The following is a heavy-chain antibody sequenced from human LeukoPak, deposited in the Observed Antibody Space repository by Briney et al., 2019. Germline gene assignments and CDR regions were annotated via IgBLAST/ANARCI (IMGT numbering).Heavy chain of an antibody. V-gene: IGHV3-15*01. D-gene: IGHD3-10*01. CDR1: GFTFTTYG. CDR3: TTASGRSDY. Sequence: GRSLRLSCAVSGFTFTTYGMHWVRQAPGKGLEWVGRIKSKTDGGTTDYAAPVKGRFTISRDDSKNTLYLQMNSLKTEDTAVYYCTTASGRSDYWGQGTLVTVSS. CDR2: IKSKTDGGTT. J-gene: IGHJ4*02.